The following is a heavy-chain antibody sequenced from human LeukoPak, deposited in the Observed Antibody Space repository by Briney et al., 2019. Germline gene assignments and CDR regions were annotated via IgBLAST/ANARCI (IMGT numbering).Heavy chain of an antibody. V-gene: IGHV3-74*01. D-gene: IGHD3-22*01. CDR2: ISSDGSST. CDR3: ARSSDSSGYYVY. Sequence: GGSLRLSCVVSGFTFSSFWMHWVRQAPGKGLVWVSHISSDGSSTNYADSVKGRFTISRDNARNTLYLQMNSLRAEDTAVYCCARSSDSSGYYVYWGQGTLVTVSS. J-gene: IGHJ4*02. CDR1: GFTFSSFW.